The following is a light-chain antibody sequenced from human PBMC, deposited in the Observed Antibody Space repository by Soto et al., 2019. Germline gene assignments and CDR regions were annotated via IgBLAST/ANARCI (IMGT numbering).Light chain of an antibody. V-gene: IGLV4-69*01. CDR1: SGHSSYA. CDR2: LSSDGSH. Sequence: QPVLTQSPSASASLGASVKLTCTLSSGHSSYAIAWHQQQPEKGPRYLMKLSSDGSHSKGDGIPDRFSGSSSGAERYLTISSLQSEDEADSYCQTWDTGARVVFGGWTKLTVL. J-gene: IGLJ2*01. CDR3: QTWDTGARVV.